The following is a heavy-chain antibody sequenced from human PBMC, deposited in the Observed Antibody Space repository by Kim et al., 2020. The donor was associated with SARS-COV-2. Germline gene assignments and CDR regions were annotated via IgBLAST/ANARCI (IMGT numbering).Heavy chain of an antibody. CDR1: GGSISSSSYY. D-gene: IGHD3-22*01. CDR2: IYYSGST. J-gene: IGHJ6*02. CDR3: AREPFITKLVVAQGYYYSMDV. Sequence: SETLSLTCTVSGGSISSSSYYWGWIRQPPGKGLEWIGSIYYSGSTYYNPSLKSRVTLSTDTSKNQFSLKLSTVTAADTAVYYCAREPFITKLVVAQGYYYSMDVWGQGTTVTVS. V-gene: IGHV4-39*02.